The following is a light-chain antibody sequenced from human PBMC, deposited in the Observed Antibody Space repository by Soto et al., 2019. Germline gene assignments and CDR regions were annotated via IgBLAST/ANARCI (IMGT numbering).Light chain of an antibody. CDR2: GAS. V-gene: IGKV3-15*01. Sequence: EIVMTQSPATLSVSPGERATLSCRASQSVNTNLAWFQQKPGQVPGLLIYGASTRGTGIPARFSGSGSGTDFTLTISSLQSEDLAAYYCQQYNNWPGTFGGGTKVEIK. J-gene: IGKJ4*01. CDR3: QQYNNWPGT. CDR1: QSVNTN.